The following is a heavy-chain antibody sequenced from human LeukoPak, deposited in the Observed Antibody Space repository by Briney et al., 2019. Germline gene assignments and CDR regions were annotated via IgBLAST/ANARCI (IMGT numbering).Heavy chain of an antibody. CDR1: GGSISSSSYY. D-gene: IGHD3-22*01. J-gene: IGHJ4*02. Sequence: SETLSLTCTVSGGSISSSSYYWGWIRQPPGKGLEWIGSIYYSGSTYYNPSLKSRVTISVDTSKNQFSLKLSSVTAADTAVYYCARGYDSSAYYPFNYWGQGTLVTVSS. CDR2: IYYSGST. CDR3: ARGYDSSAYYPFNY. V-gene: IGHV4-39*01.